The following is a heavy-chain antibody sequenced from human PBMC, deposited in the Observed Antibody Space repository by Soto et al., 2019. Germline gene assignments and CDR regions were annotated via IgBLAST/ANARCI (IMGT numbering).Heavy chain of an antibody. Sequence: SETLSLTCAVSGGSISTSNWWNWVRQPPGKGLEWIGEIYYSGRTNFNPSLKSRVTISIDKSKNQVSLRLSSVTAADTAVYYCARRAVAGTSWFDPWGQGTQVTVSS. CDR2: IYYSGRT. CDR1: GGSISTSNW. CDR3: ARRAVAGTSWFDP. J-gene: IGHJ5*02. V-gene: IGHV4-4*02. D-gene: IGHD6-19*01.